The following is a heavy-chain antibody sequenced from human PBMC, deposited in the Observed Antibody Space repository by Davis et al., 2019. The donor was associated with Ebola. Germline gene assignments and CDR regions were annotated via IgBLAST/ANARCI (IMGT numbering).Heavy chain of an antibody. CDR1: GFTFSSYS. V-gene: IGHV3-21*01. CDR2: ISSSSSYI. J-gene: IGHJ4*02. D-gene: IGHD3-22*01. CDR3: AKDYYDSSGYIDY. Sequence: PGGSLRLSCAASGFTFSSYSMNWVRQAPGKGLEWVSSISSSSSYIYHADSVKGRFTISRDNSKNTLYLQMNSLRAEDTAVHYCAKDYYDSSGYIDYWGQGTLVTVSS.